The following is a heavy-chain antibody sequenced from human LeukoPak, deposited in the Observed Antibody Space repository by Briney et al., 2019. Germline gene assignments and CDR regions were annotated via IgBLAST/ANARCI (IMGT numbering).Heavy chain of an antibody. J-gene: IGHJ4*02. CDR2: IYYSGST. CDR3: ARVGGSYSYFDY. Sequence: PSETLSLTCTVSGGSISSYYWSWIRQPPGKGLEWIGYIYYSGSTNYNPSLKSRVTISVDTSKNQFSLKLSSVIAADTAVYYCARVGGSYSYFDYWGQGTLVTVSS. D-gene: IGHD1-26*01. V-gene: IGHV4-59*01. CDR1: GGSISSYY.